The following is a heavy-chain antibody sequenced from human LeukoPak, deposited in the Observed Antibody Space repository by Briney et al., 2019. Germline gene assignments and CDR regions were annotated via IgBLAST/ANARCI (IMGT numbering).Heavy chain of an antibody. CDR3: AREGYYDSSGYSIDAFDI. CDR2: IYYSGST. D-gene: IGHD3-22*01. V-gene: IGHV4-59*01. CDR1: GGSISSYY. J-gene: IGHJ3*02. Sequence: SETLSLTCTVSGGSISSYYWSWIRQPPGKGLEWIGYIYYSGSTNYNPSLKSRVTISVDTSKNQFSLKLSSVTAADTAVYYCAREGYYDSSGYSIDAFDIWGQGTTVTVSS.